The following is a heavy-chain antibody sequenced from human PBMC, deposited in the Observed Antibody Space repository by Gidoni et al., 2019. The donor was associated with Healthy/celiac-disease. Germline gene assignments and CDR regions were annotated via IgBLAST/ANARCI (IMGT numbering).Heavy chain of an antibody. CDR1: GFTFSSYA. D-gene: IGHD3-3*01. CDR3: AKGRSIFWRGYPDY. CDR2: ISGGGGST. Sequence: VQLLESGGGLVQPGGSLRLSCDASGFTFSSYAMSWVRQAPGKGLEWVSAISGGGGSTYYADSVKGRFTISRDNSKNTLYLQMNSLRAEDTAVYYCAKGRSIFWRGYPDYWGQGTLVTVSS. J-gene: IGHJ4*02. V-gene: IGHV3-23*01.